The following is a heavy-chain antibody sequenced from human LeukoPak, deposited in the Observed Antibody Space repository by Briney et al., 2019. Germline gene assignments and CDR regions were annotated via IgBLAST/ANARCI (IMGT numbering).Heavy chain of an antibody. J-gene: IGHJ4*02. V-gene: IGHV3-48*02. CDR2: ITGSSSTI. CDR3: ARGSIVGPSLFDY. D-gene: IGHD1-26*01. Sequence: GGSLRLSCAASRFTFSSYSMNWVRQAPGKGLEWISHITGSSSTIYYADSVKGRFTISRDNAENSLYLQMNSLRDEDTAVYYCARGSIVGPSLFDYWGQGTLVTVSS. CDR1: RFTFSSYS.